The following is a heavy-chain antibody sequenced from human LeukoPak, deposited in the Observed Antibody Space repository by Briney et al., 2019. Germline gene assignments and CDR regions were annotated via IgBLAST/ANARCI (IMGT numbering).Heavy chain of an antibody. V-gene: IGHV5-51*01. CDR1: GSPFIGYW. Sequence: GEPLQISCKGPGSPFIGYWIGGARKLQGKGLEWMGIIYPVDSDTRYSPSFQGQVTISIDKSISTAYLQWSSLKASDTAIYYCVRQASVTAPPWGQGTLVTVSS. J-gene: IGHJ5*02. CDR3: VRQASVTAPP. CDR2: IYPVDSDT. D-gene: IGHD2-21*02.